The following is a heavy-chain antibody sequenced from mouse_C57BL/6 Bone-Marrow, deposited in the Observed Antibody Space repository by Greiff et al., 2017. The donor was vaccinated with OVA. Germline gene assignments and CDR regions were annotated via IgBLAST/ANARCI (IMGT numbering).Heavy chain of an antibody. D-gene: IGHD2-3*01. J-gene: IGHJ4*01. V-gene: IGHV1-50*01. CDR2: IDPSDSYT. Sequence: QVQLQQPGAELVKPGASVKLSCKASGYTFTSYWMQWVKQRPGQGLEWIGEIDPSDSYTNYNQKFKGKATFTVDTSSSTAYMQLSSLTSEDAAVYYCARGGYYDYAMDYWGQGTSVTVSS. CDR3: ARGGYYDYAMDY. CDR1: GYTFTSYW.